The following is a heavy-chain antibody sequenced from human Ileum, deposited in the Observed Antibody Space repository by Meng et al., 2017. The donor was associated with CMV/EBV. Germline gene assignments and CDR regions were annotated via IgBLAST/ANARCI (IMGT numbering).Heavy chain of an antibody. CDR2: MYFSGIA. Sequence: QMQLPESGPGLVKPAGSLSLTCTASGDPISSGSHSWAWFRQPPGKRLEWIGSMYFSGIADYNPSLKSRVTISLHATQKQFSLRLTSVTAADSAVYFCARDLTNKWFYYWGQGTLVTVSS. CDR3: ARDLTNKWFYY. V-gene: IGHV4-39*07. D-gene: IGHD1-26*01. CDR1: GDPISSGSHS. J-gene: IGHJ4*02.